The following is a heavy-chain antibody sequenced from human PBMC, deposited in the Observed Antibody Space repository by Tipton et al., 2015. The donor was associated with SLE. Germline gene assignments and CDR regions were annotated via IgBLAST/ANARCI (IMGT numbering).Heavy chain of an antibody. Sequence: TLSLTCPVSGASISSHYWNWIRQPPGKGLEWIGNIYNNGNTNYNPSLKSRVTISVDTSRNQFFLKLSSVTAADTALYYCARAKRSSTTWGYWFDPWGQGTLATVSS. D-gene: IGHD2-2*01. CDR3: ARAKRSSTTWGYWFDP. V-gene: IGHV4-59*11. J-gene: IGHJ5*02. CDR2: IYNNGNT. CDR1: GASISSHY.